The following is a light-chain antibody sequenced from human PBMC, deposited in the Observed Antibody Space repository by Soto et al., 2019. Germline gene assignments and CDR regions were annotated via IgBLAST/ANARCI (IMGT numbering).Light chain of an antibody. CDR3: QQYHNWPLT. CDR2: DAS. V-gene: IGKV3-15*01. CDR1: QSVNNN. J-gene: IGKJ4*01. Sequence: KHSPGTLSLSPGEGATLSCRASQSVNNNYLAWYQQKPGQAPGLLIYDASTRATGIPARFSGSGSGAEFTLTISSLQSEDFAVYYCQQYHNWPLTFGGGTKV.